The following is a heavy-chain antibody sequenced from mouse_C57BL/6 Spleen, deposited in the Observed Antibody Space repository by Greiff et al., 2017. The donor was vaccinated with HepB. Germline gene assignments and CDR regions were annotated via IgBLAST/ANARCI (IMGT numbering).Heavy chain of an antibody. CDR3: ALYYDYDGAWFAY. D-gene: IGHD2-4*01. V-gene: IGHV1-63*01. CDR2: IYPGGGYT. CDR1: GYTFTNYW. J-gene: IGHJ3*01. Sequence: VQLQQSGAELVRPGTSVKMSCKASGYTFTNYWIGWAKQRPGHGLEWIGDIYPGGGYTNYNEKFKGKATLTADKSSSTAYMQFSSLTSEDSAIYYCALYYDYDGAWFAYWGRGTLVTVSA.